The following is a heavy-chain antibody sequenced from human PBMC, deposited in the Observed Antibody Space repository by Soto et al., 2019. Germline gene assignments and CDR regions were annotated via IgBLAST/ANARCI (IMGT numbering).Heavy chain of an antibody. CDR3: ARAPGYCSSTSCYQYFDY. D-gene: IGHD2-2*01. Sequence: SETLSLTCAVSGGSISSGGYSWSWIRQPPGKGLEWIGYIYHSGSTYYNPSLKSRVTISVDRSKNQFSLKLSSVTAADTAVYYCARAPGYCSSTSCYQYFDYWGQGTLVTVSS. J-gene: IGHJ4*02. CDR1: GGSISSGGYS. CDR2: IYHSGST. V-gene: IGHV4-30-2*01.